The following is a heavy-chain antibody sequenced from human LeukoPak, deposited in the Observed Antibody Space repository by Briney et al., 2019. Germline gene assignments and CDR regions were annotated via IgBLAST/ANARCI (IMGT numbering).Heavy chain of an antibody. CDR1: GGSFRGYY. V-gene: IGHV4-34*01. CDR2: INHSGST. Sequence: SETLSLTCAVYGGSFRGYYWSWIRQPPGKGLEWIGEINHSGSTNYNPSLKSRVTISVDTSKNQFSLKLSSVTAADTAVYYCARGGGTLDYWGQGTLVTVSS. J-gene: IGHJ4*02. D-gene: IGHD3-16*01. CDR3: ARGGGTLDY.